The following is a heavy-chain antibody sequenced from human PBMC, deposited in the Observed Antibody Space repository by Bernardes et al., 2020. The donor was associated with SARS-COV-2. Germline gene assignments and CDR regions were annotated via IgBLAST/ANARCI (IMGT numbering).Heavy chain of an antibody. CDR2: IQYSCSS. CDR3: ARQKNLWHRPGWLGP. V-gene: IGHV4-39*01. CDR1: GASIRNINFY. J-gene: IGHJ5*02. Sequence: SETLSRTCTVFGASIRNINFYWGWTRQPPGKGLEWFGSIQYSCSSYFNPSLKSRLTISVDMSENQFSLQLKSVTAADTAVYYCARQKNLWHRPGWLGPWCQGTLVAVSS. D-gene: IGHD2-21*01.